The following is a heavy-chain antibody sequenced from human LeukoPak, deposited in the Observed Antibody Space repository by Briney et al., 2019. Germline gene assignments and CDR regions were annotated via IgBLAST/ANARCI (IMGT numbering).Heavy chain of an antibody. CDR2: ISPSGGSK. Sequence: ASVKVSCKAFGYTFTSNYMHWVRQAPGQGPEWMGVISPSGGSKNYAQTFKGRVTLTRDISTSTHYLEMSSLRAGDPAVYYCARDLGYSDDWGEGTLVTVSS. J-gene: IGHJ4*02. CDR3: ARDLGYSDD. V-gene: IGHV1-46*01. D-gene: IGHD6-13*01. CDR1: GYTFTSNY.